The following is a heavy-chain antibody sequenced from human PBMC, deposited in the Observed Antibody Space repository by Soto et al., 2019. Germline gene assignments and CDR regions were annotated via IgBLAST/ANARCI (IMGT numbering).Heavy chain of an antibody. CDR1: GYTFTSYG. V-gene: IGHV1-18*01. J-gene: IGHJ4*02. D-gene: IGHD4-17*01. Sequence: GASVKVSCRASGYTFTSYGISWVRQAPGQGLEWMGWISAYSGNTKYSQKVQGRVTMTTDTSTSTAYMELRSLRSDDTAVYYCGRPLKNDYGDYTGGYWGQGTLVTVSS. CDR2: ISAYSGNT. CDR3: GRPLKNDYGDYTGGY.